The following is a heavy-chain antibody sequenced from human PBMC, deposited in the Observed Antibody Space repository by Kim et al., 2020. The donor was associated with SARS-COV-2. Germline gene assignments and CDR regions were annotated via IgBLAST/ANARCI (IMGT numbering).Heavy chain of an antibody. CDR1: GGSVSSGSYY. J-gene: IGHJ4*02. CDR3: ARSWFGELLYFDY. CDR2: IYYSGST. D-gene: IGHD3-10*01. V-gene: IGHV4-61*01. Sequence: SETLSLTCTVSGGSVSSGSYYWSWIRQPPGKGLEWIGYIYYSGSTNYNPSLKSRVTISVDTSKNQFSLKLSSVTAADTAVYYCARSWFGELLYFDYWGQGTLVTVSS.